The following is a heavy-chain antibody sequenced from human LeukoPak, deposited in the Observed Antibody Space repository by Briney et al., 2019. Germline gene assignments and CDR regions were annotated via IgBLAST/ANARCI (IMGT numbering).Heavy chain of an antibody. V-gene: IGHV3-33*01. CDR3: ARQHCSGGDCYFFD. CDR1: GFTFSSYG. D-gene: IGHD2-15*01. J-gene: IGHJ4*02. Sequence: GGSLRLSCAASGFTFSSYGMHWVRQAPGKGLEWVALIWYDGDNKYYADSVKGRFTISRDNSKNTLYLQLNSLRAEDTAVYYCARQHCSGGDCYFFDWGQGTLVTVSS. CDR2: IWYDGDNK.